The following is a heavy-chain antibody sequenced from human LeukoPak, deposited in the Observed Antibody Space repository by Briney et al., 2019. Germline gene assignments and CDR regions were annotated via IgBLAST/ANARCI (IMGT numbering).Heavy chain of an antibody. V-gene: IGHV3-7*01. Sequence: GGSLRLSCAASGFAFSNYWMCWVCQAPGKGLEWVASIKEDGSERYYVDSMRGRFTISRDNAKNSLLLQMNSLRVEDTAVYYCARKGDHYDRSGYFHYFDYWGQGTLLTVSS. J-gene: IGHJ4*02. D-gene: IGHD3-22*01. CDR1: GFAFSNYW. CDR3: ARKGDHYDRSGYFHYFDY. CDR2: IKEDGSER.